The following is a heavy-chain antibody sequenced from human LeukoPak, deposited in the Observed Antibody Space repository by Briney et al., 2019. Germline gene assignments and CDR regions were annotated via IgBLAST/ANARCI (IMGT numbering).Heavy chain of an antibody. Sequence: PGASVKVSCKTSGYTFTSYYIHWVRQAPGQGLEWMGIINPSGGSTSYAQKFLGRVTMTRDMSTSTVYMELSSLRSEDTAVYYCARDDTAEGPDLDYWGQGTLVTVSS. CDR2: INPSGGST. D-gene: IGHD2-2*01. CDR1: GYTFTSYY. J-gene: IGHJ4*02. CDR3: ARDDTAEGPDLDY. V-gene: IGHV1-46*01.